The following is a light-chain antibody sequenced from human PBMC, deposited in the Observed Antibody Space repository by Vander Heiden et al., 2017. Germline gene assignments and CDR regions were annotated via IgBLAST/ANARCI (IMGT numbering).Light chain of an antibody. Sequence: EIVLTQSPATLSLSPGERATLSCRASQSVSSYLAWYQQKPGQAPRLLIYDASNRATGIPARFSGSGSGTDFTLTISSLEPEDFAVYYCQQRSNGPLTLGGGIKVEIK. J-gene: IGKJ4*01. CDR2: DAS. CDR3: QQRSNGPLT. V-gene: IGKV3-11*01. CDR1: QSVSSY.